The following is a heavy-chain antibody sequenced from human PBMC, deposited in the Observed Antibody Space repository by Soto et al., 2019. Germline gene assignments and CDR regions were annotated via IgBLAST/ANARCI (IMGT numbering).Heavy chain of an antibody. CDR2: ISSGGSTR. J-gene: IGHJ6*02. D-gene: IGHD4-17*01. CDR1: GFTFSDYY. V-gene: IGHV3-11*01. Sequence: QVQLVESGGGVVKPGGSLRLSCAASGFTFSDYYMSWVRQGPGKGLEWVSHISSGGSTRYYADSVKGRFTVSRDNAKNSLYLHMNSLRAEDTAVYYCARDPYGDFYDYFAMDVWGHGTTVTVSS. CDR3: ARDPYGDFYDYFAMDV.